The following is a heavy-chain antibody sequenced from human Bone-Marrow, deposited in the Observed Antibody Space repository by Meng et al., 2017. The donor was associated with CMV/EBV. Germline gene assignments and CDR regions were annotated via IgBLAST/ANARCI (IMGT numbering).Heavy chain of an antibody. CDR1: GGSVSSGSNY. J-gene: IGHJ5*02. Sequence: GSLSLSCIVAGGSVSSGSNYWSWIRQPPGKGLEWIGYIYYSGSTNYNPSLKSRVTISVDTSKNQFSLNLSSVTAADTAVYYCARGTYSTSWYWFDPWGQGTLVTVSS. D-gene: IGHD6-13*01. V-gene: IGHV4-61*01. CDR3: ARGTYSTSWYWFDP. CDR2: IYYSGST.